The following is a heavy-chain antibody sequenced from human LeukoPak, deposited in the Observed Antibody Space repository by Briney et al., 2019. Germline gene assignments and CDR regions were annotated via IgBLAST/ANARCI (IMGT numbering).Heavy chain of an antibody. Sequence: PGGSLRLSCAASGFTFSSYWMHWFRQAPGKGLVWVSRINSDGSSTNYADSVKGRFTISRDNAKNTLYLQMNSLRAEDTAVYYCATGYSSGWYDFDYWGQGTLVTVSS. J-gene: IGHJ4*02. CDR2: INSDGSST. CDR1: GFTFSSYW. CDR3: ATGYSSGWYDFDY. D-gene: IGHD6-19*01. V-gene: IGHV3-74*01.